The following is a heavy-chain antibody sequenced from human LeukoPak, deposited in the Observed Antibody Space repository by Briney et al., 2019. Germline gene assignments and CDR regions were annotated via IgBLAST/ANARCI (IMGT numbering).Heavy chain of an antibody. CDR3: ASRPADSTWYGVFDY. V-gene: IGHV4-59*11. J-gene: IGHJ4*02. D-gene: IGHD6-13*01. CDR2: VFYPGST. CDR1: GGSINSHY. Sequence: PSETLSLTCTVSGGSINSHYWSWIRQPPGKGLEWIGYVFYPGSTNYNPSLKSRVTMSLDTSRDQLSLRLTSVTAADTAIYYCASRPADSTWYGVFDYWSQGTLVTVSS.